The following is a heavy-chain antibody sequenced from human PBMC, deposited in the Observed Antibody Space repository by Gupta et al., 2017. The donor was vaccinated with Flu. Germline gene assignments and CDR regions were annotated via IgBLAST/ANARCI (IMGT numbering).Heavy chain of an antibody. J-gene: IGHJ4*02. CDR1: GGSISSGSYY. CDR2: IYTSGST. CDR3: AGSPFYCSSTSCYQERALDY. Sequence: QVQLQESGPGLVKPSQTLSLTCTVSGGSISSGSYYWSWIRQPAGKGLEWIGRIYTSGSTNYNPSLKSRVTISVDTSKNQFSLKLSSVTAADTAVYYCAGSPFYCSSTSCYQERALDYWGQGTLVTVSS. V-gene: IGHV4-61*02. D-gene: IGHD2-2*01.